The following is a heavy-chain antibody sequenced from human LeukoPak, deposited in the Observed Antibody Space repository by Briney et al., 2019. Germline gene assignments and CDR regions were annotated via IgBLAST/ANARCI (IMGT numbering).Heavy chain of an antibody. CDR2: IYYSGST. J-gene: IGHJ4*02. CDR1: GGSISSSSYY. D-gene: IGHD2-15*01. CDR3: ERHGGSWTFDH. V-gene: IGHV4-39*01. Sequence: SETLSLTCTVSGGSISSSSYYWGWIRQPPGKGLEWIGSIYYSGSTYYNPSLKSRVTMSVDTPKNHFSLRLSSVTAADTAAYYFERHGGSWTFDHWGQGALVTVSS.